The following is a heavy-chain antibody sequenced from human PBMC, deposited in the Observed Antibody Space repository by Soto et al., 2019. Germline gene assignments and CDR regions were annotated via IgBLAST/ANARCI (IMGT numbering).Heavy chain of an antibody. J-gene: IGHJ4*02. CDR1: GFTFSSYG. CDR2: IWYDGSNK. D-gene: IGHD3-10*01. V-gene: IGHV3-33*01. CDR3: ARDGARYGSPNSYFDY. Sequence: QVQLVESGGGVVQPGRSLRLSCAASGFTFSSYGMHWVRQAPGKGLEWVAVIWYDGSNKYYADSVKGRFTISRDNSKNTLYLQMNSLRAEDTAVYYCARDGARYGSPNSYFDYWGQGTLVTVSS.